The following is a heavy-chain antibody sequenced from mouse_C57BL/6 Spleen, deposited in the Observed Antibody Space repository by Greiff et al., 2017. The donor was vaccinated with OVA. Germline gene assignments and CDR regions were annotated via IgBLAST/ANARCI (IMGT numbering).Heavy chain of an antibody. CDR2: IYPGDGDT. V-gene: IGHV1-80*01. J-gene: IGHJ4*01. CDR3: ARTLTTRYAMDY. CDR1: GYAFSSYW. Sequence: VQLQQSGAELVKPGASVKISCKASGYAFSSYWMNWVKQRPGKGLEWIGQIYPGDGDTNYNGKFKGKATLTADKSSSTAYMQLSSLTSEDSAVYCCARTLTTRYAMDYWGQGTSVTVSS. D-gene: IGHD1-1*01.